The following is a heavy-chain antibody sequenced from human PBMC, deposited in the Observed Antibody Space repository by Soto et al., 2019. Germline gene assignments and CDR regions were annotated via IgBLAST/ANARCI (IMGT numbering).Heavy chain of an antibody. V-gene: IGHV3-30*18. D-gene: IGHD3-3*01. CDR3: AKEKFLEGPPDAFDI. J-gene: IGHJ3*02. CDR1: GFTFSSYG. CDR2: ISYDGSNK. Sequence: PVGSLRLSCAASGFTFSSYGMHWVRQAPGKGLEWVAVISYDGSNKYYADSVKGRFTISRDNSKNTLYLQMNSLRAEDTAVYYCAKEKFLEGPPDAFDIWGQGTMVTVSS.